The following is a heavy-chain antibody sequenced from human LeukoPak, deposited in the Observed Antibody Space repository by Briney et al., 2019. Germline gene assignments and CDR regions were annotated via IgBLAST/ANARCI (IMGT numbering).Heavy chain of an antibody. D-gene: IGHD6-19*01. CDR3: AKGHGAAVAGAYYYGMDV. CDR2: ISYDGSNK. J-gene: IGHJ6*04. Sequence: GRSLRLSCAASGFTFSSYGMHRVRQAPGKGLEWVAVISYDGSNKYYADSVKGRFTISRDNSKNTLYLQMNSLRAEDTAVYYCAKGHGAAVAGAYYYGMDVWGKGTTVTVSS. V-gene: IGHV3-30*18. CDR1: GFTFSSYG.